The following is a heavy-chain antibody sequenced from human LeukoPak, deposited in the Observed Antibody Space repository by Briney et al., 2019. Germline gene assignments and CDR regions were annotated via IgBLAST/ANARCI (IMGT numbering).Heavy chain of an antibody. J-gene: IGHJ4*02. V-gene: IGHV3-48*01. CDR2: ISGSSSTI. CDR1: GFTFSIYS. CDR3: ARDSGGGGFDY. Sequence: PGGSLRLSCAASGFTFSIYSMNWVRQAPGKGLEWLSYISGSSSTIYYADSVKGRFTISRDNAKNSLYLQINSLRADDTAVYYCARDSGGGGFDYWGQGTLVTVSS. D-gene: IGHD3-10*01.